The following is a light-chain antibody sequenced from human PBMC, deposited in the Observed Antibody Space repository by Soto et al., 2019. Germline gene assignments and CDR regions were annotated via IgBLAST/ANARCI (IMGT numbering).Light chain of an antibody. CDR1: QDISNY. CDR3: QQLNSYPLT. V-gene: IGKV1-9*01. CDR2: AAS. J-gene: IGKJ4*01. Sequence: IRLPQSVPVVSAKVEDRVPIPCRASQDISNYLAWYQQRPGKAPKLLIYAASTLQSGVPSRFSGSGSGTEFTLTISSLQPEDFATYSCQQLNSYPLTFGGGTKADI.